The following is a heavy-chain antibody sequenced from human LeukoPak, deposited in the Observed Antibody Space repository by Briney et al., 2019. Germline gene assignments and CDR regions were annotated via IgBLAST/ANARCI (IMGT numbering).Heavy chain of an antibody. CDR3: ARTPTPGYDYYYYMDV. CDR1: GYTFTDYY. Sequence: GASVKVSCKASGYTFTDYYMHWVRQAPGQGLEWIGWINPNSGGTNFAQNFQGRVTMTRDTSITTAYMELSSLRSDDTAVYYCARTPTPGYDYYYYMDVWGKGTTVTVSS. CDR2: INPNSGGT. D-gene: IGHD3-16*01. J-gene: IGHJ6*03. V-gene: IGHV1-2*02.